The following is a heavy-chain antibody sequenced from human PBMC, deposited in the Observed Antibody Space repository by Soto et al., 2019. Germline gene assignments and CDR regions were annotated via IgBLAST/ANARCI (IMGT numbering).Heavy chain of an antibody. CDR2: IIPIFGTA. J-gene: IGHJ6*02. CDR1: GGTFSSYA. Sequence: ASVKVSCKASGGTFSSYAISWVRQAPGQGLEWMGGIIPIFGTAAYAQKFQGRVTITAGESTSTAYMELSSLRSEDTAVYYCAVTMTNYYYYGMDVWGQGTTVTVSS. CDR3: AVTMTNYYYYGMDV. V-gene: IGHV1-69*13. D-gene: IGHD3-22*01.